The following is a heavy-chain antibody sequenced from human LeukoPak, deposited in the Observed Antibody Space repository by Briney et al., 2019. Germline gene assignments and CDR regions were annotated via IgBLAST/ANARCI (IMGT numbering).Heavy chain of an antibody. Sequence: GGSLRLSCAASGFTFSSYAMSWVRQAPGKGLEWVSAISGSGGSTYYADSVKGRFTISRENSKNTLYLQMNSLRAEDTAVYYCAKDGQKEMATIPRPGYYGMDVWGQGRTLTVSS. CDR2: ISGSGGST. D-gene: IGHD5-12*01. J-gene: IGHJ6*02. CDR1: GFTFSSYA. CDR3: AKDGQKEMATIPRPGYYGMDV. V-gene: IGHV3-23*01.